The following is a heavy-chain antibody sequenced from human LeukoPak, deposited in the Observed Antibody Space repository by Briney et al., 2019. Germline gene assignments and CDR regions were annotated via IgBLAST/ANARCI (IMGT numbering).Heavy chain of an antibody. CDR3: AKVGATYDY. Sequence: GGSLRLSCAASGFTFSSYAMHWVRQAPGKGLEWVAVISYDGSNKYYADSVKGRFTISRDNSKNTLYLQMNSLRAEDTAVYYCAKVGATYDYWGQGTLVTVSS. V-gene: IGHV3-30*04. D-gene: IGHD1-26*01. J-gene: IGHJ4*02. CDR1: GFTFSSYA. CDR2: ISYDGSNK.